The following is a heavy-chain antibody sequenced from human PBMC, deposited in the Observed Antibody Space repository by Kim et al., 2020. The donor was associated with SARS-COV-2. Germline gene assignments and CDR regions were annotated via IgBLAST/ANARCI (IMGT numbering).Heavy chain of an antibody. J-gene: IGHJ5*02. CDR3: ATVDMVRTIWFDP. D-gene: IGHD3-10*01. V-gene: IGHV1-24*01. Sequence: AQKFQGRVTMTEDTATDTAYMELSGLGSEDTAVYYCATVDMVRTIWFDPWGQGTLVTVSS.